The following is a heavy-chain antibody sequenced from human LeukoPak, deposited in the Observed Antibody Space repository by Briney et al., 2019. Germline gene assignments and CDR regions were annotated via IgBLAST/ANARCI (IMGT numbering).Heavy chain of an antibody. CDR2: ISGSGGST. D-gene: IGHD2-2*01. Sequence: GGSLRLSCAASGFTFSSYSMNWVRQAPGKGLEWVSAISGSGGSTYYADSVKGRFTISRDNSKNTLYLQMNSLRAEDTAVYYCAKDPMPYYYYGMDVWGQGTTVTVSS. CDR3: AKDPMPYYYYGMDV. J-gene: IGHJ6*02. V-gene: IGHV3-23*01. CDR1: GFTFSSYS.